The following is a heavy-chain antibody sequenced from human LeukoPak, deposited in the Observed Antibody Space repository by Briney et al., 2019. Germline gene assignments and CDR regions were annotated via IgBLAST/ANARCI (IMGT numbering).Heavy chain of an antibody. J-gene: IGHJ6*03. V-gene: IGHV1-69*13. CDR2: IIPIFGTA. CDR3: ARSYYYGSGKNYYYMDV. CDR1: GGTFSSYA. Sequence: SVKVSCKASGGTFSSYAISWVRQAPGQGLEWMGGIIPIFGTANYAQKFQGRVTITADESTSTAYMELSSLRSDDTAVYYCARSYYYGSGKNYYYMDVWGKGTTVTISS. D-gene: IGHD3-10*01.